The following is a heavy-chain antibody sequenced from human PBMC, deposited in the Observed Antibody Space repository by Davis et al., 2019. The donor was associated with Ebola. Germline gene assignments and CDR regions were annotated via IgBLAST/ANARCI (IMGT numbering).Heavy chain of an antibody. CDR1: GFAFSSYV. CDR3: SRDVQFEFYDY. V-gene: IGHV3-74*01. D-gene: IGHD3-10*01. Sequence: PGGSLRLSCAASGFAFSSYVMHWVRQAPGKGPVWVSRISHDGTITTYADSVRGRFTVSRDNAQNTLYLQMNSLTAEDTAVYYCSRDVQFEFYDYWGQGTLVTVSS. J-gene: IGHJ4*02. CDR2: ISHDGTIT.